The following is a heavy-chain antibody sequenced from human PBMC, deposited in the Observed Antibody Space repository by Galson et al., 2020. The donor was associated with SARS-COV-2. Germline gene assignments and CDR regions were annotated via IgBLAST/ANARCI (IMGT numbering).Heavy chain of an antibody. V-gene: IGHV1-18*01. CDR2: ISAYNGNT. Sequence: ASVKVSCKASGYTFTSYGISWVRQAPGQGLEWMGWISAYNGNTNYAQKLQGRVTMTTDTSTSTAYMELRSRRSDDTAVYYCARDRWELLDYYYMDVWGKGTTVTVSS. J-gene: IGHJ6*03. CDR1: GYTFTSYG. D-gene: IGHD1-26*01. CDR3: ARDRWELLDYYYMDV.